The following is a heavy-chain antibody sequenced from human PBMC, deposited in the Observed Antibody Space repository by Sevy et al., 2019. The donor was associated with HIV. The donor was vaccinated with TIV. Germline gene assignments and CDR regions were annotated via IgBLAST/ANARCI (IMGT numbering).Heavy chain of an antibody. Sequence: GSLRLSCAASEFTFSSYWMSWVRQAPGKGLEWVANIKQDGSEKYYVDSVKGRFTIPRDNAKNSLYLQMNSLRAEDTAVYYCARSGGSYDYGMDVWGQGTTVTVSS. CDR1: EFTFSSYW. J-gene: IGHJ6*02. CDR3: ARSGGSYDYGMDV. V-gene: IGHV3-7*01. CDR2: IKQDGSEK. D-gene: IGHD1-26*01.